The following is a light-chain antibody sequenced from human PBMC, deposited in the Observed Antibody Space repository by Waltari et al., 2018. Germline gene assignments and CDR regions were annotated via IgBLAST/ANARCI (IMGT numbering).Light chain of an antibody. CDR3: QQYYSDPYT. CDR2: WAS. J-gene: IGKJ2*01. Sequence: DIVMTQSPDSLAVSLGERATPSCKSSHSILYRPTHKSYIAWYQQKPGQPPKLLISWASTRESGVPDRFSGGGSGTEFTLSIGSLQAEDVAVYHCQQYYSDPYTFGQGTKLEIK. CDR1: HSILYRPTHKSY. V-gene: IGKV4-1*01.